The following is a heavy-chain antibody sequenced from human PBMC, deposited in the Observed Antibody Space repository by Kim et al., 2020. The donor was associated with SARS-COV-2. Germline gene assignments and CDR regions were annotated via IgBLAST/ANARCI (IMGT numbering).Heavy chain of an antibody. J-gene: IGHJ4*02. D-gene: IGHD3-22*01. V-gene: IGHV4-30-2*05. Sequence: PALKSRVTISVDTSKSHFSLKLRSVTAADTAVYYCARFEYYDSSGLSVDYWGQGTLVTVSS. CDR3: ARFEYYDSSGLSVDY.